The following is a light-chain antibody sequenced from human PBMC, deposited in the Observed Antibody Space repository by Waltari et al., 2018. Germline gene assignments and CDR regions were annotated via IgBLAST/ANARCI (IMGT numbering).Light chain of an antibody. CDR2: EIN. V-gene: IGLV2-23*02. CDR3: CSYVTGGTLV. CDR1: TSDVGKYPR. Sequence: QSALTQPASVSGSPGQSITISCTGTTSDVGKYPRVSWYQKNPGKAPQLIIYEINMRPSGISNRFSGSKSGNTASLTISGLQAEDEADYYCCSYVTGGTLVFGGGTRLTVL. J-gene: IGLJ2*01.